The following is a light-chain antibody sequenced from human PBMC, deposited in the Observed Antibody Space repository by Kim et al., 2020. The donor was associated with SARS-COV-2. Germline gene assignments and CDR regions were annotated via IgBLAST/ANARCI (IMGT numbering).Light chain of an antibody. Sequence: DIQLTQSPSTLSASVGDRVTITCRASQNIHTWLAWYQHRPGKAPSLLIYEASGLPTWVPSRFSGSGSGTEFTLTINDLRPDDFATDYCQQYHGYSRTFGQGTKVDIK. V-gene: IGKV1-5*01. J-gene: IGKJ1*01. CDR2: EAS. CDR3: QQYHGYSRT. CDR1: QNIHTW.